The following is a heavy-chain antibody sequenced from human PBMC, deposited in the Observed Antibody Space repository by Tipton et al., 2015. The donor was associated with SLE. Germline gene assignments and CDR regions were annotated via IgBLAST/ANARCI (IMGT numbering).Heavy chain of an antibody. D-gene: IGHD3-3*01. CDR1: GGSISNYY. J-gene: IGHJ4*02. CDR2: IYYSGST. Sequence: TLSLTCTVSGGSISNYYWSWIRQPPGKGLEWIGSIYYSGSTYYNPSLKSRVTISVDTSKNQFSLKLSSVTAADTAVFYCARRPDYDFWSGYFDYWGQGTLVTVSS. CDR3: ARRPDYDFWSGYFDY. V-gene: IGHV4-59*05.